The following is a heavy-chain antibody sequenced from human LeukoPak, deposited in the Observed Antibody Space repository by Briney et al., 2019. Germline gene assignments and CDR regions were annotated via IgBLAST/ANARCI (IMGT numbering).Heavy chain of an antibody. J-gene: IGHJ4*02. CDR1: GYTFTNYS. V-gene: IGHV1-18*01. CDR2: IRANNGDT. CDR3: ARAPPRVTAAGYDY. Sequence: ASVKVSCKASGYTFTNYSITWVRQAPGQGREWVVWIRANNGDTNYAQKLQGRVTVPADTSTSTAYMELRSLRSDDTAVYYCARAPPRVTAAGYDYWGQGTLVTVSS. D-gene: IGHD6-13*01.